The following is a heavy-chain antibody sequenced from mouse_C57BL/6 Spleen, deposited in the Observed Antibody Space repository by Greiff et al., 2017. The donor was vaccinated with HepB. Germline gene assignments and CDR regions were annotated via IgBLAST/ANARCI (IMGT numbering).Heavy chain of an antibody. D-gene: IGHD2-4*01. Sequence: QVQLQQSGPELVKPGASVKISCKASGYAFSSSWMNWVKQRPGKGLEWIGRIYPGDGDTNYNGKFKGTATLTADKSSSTAYMQLSSLTSEDSAVYFCARGGRDYSDWFAYWGQGTLVTVSA. J-gene: IGHJ3*01. CDR2: IYPGDGDT. CDR1: GYAFSSSW. V-gene: IGHV1-82*01. CDR3: ARGGRDYSDWFAY.